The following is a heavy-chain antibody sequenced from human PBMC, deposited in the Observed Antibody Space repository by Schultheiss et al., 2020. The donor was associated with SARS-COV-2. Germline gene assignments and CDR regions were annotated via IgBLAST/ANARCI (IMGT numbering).Heavy chain of an antibody. V-gene: IGHV4-34*01. CDR3: ARGLGVSSSGVPRGNWFDP. J-gene: IGHJ5*02. CDR2: INHSGST. CDR1: GGSFSGYY. Sequence: SETLSLTCAVYGGSFSGYYWSWIRQPPGKGLEWIGEINHSGSTNYNPSLKSRVTISVDTSKNQFSLKLSSVTAADTAVYYCARGLGVSSSGVPRGNWFDPWGQGTLVTVSS. D-gene: IGHD6-13*01.